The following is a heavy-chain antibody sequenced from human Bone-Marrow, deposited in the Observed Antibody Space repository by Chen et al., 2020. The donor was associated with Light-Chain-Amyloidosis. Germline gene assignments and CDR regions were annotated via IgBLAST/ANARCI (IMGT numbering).Heavy chain of an antibody. J-gene: IGHJ6*02. D-gene: IGHD6-13*01. CDR1: GGSISSSSYH. Sequence: QLQLQESGPGLVKPSETLFLTCTVSGGSISSSSYHWAWIRQPPVKGLEWVGTVYYSGTTYHNRARKSRGTISVDTSKNQFTLKLSSVTAADTAVYYWARRKQLAPVGWAYGMDVWGQGTTVTVSS. CDR2: VYYSGTT. CDR3: ARRKQLAPVGWAYGMDV. V-gene: IGHV4-39*01.